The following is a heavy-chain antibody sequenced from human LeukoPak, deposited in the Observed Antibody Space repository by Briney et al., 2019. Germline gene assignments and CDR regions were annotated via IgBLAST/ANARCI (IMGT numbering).Heavy chain of an antibody. J-gene: IGHJ6*03. Sequence: PSQTLSLTCTVSGASVSSGAYYWSSIRQPAGKGLEWIGYIYYSGSTNYNPSLKSRVTISVDTSKNQFSLKLSSVTAADTAVYYCASLAYYYYYMDVWGKGTTVTVSS. V-gene: IGHV4-61*10. CDR1: GASVSSGAYY. CDR2: IYYSGST. CDR3: ASLAYYYYYMDV.